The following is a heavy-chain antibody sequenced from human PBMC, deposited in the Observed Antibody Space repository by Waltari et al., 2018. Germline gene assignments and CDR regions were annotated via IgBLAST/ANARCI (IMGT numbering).Heavy chain of an antibody. V-gene: IGHV3-74*01. CDR3: ACALIY. CDR2: INTDGIST. Sequence: EVQLVESGGGLVQPGGSLRLSGAASGFTLSSYWMHWVSQAPGKGLVWVSRINTDGISTSYADSVKGRFTISRDNAKNTLYLQMNSLRAEDTAVYYCACALIYWGQGTLVTVSS. CDR1: GFTLSSYW. D-gene: IGHD3-16*01. J-gene: IGHJ4*02.